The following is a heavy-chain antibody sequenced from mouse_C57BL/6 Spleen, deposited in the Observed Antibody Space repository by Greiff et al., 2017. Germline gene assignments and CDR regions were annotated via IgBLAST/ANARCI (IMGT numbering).Heavy chain of an antibody. CDR3: ARVDYSKEGFAY. D-gene: IGHD2-5*01. Sequence: EVKLMESGPGLVKPSQSLSLTCSVTGYSITSGYYWNWIRQFPGNKLEWMGYISYDGSNNYNPSLKNRISITRDTSKNQFFLKLNSVTTEDTATYYCARVDYSKEGFAYWGQGTLVTVSA. V-gene: IGHV3-6*01. CDR1: GYSITSGYY. J-gene: IGHJ3*01. CDR2: ISYDGSN.